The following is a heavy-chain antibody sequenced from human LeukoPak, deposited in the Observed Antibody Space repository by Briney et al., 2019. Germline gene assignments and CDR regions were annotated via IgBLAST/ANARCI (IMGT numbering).Heavy chain of an antibody. J-gene: IGHJ2*01. CDR2: IYHSGST. Sequence: PSQTLSLTCTVSGGSISSGGYYWSWIRQPPGKGLEWIGYIYHSGSTYYNPSLKSRVTISVDTSKNQFSLKLSSVTAADTAIYYCASLVPALWYFDLWGRGTLVTVSS. CDR3: ASLVPALWYFDL. V-gene: IGHV4-30-2*01. CDR1: GGSISSGGYY. D-gene: IGHD6-13*01.